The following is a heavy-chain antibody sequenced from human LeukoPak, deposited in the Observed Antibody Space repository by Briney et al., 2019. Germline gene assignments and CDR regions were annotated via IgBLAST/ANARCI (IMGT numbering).Heavy chain of an antibody. V-gene: IGHV4-34*01. Sequence: SETLSLTCAVSGGSFSGYYWSWIRQPPGKGLEWIGDINYSGSTNYNPSLKSRVTISVDTSKNQFSLKLSSVTAADTAVYYCARGGGYCSSTSCHWYFDLWGRGNLVTVSS. J-gene: IGHJ2*01. CDR2: INYSGST. CDR1: GGSFSGYY. CDR3: ARGGGYCSSTSCHWYFDL. D-gene: IGHD2-2*01.